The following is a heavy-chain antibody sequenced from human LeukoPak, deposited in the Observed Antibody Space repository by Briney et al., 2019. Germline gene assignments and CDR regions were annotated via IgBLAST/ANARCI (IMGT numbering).Heavy chain of an antibody. D-gene: IGHD3-22*01. V-gene: IGHV4-34*01. Sequence: SETLSLTCTVSGGSISSYYWSWIRQPPGKGLESIGEINHSGSTNYNPSLKSRVTISVDTSKDQFSLKLSSVTAADTAVYYCARGVYDSSGYYFLDYWGQGTLVTVSS. J-gene: IGHJ4*02. CDR2: INHSGST. CDR3: ARGVYDSSGYYFLDY. CDR1: GGSISSYY.